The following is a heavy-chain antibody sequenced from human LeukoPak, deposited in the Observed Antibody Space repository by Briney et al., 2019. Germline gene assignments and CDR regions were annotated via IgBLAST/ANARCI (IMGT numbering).Heavy chain of an antibody. CDR1: GFTFSNAW. V-gene: IGHV3-15*01. D-gene: IGHD3-10*01. CDR2: IKSNTDGGTT. J-gene: IGHJ4*02. CDR3: ITDLRWEFPPPGY. Sequence: PGGSLRLSCATSGFTFSNAWMSWVRQAPGKGLEWVGRIKSNTDGGTTDYAAPVKGRFTISRDDSKNTLYLQMNSLKPEDTAVYFCITDLRWEFPPPGYWGQGTLVTVSS.